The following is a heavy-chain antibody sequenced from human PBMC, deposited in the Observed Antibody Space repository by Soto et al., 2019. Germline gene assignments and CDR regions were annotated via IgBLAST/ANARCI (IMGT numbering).Heavy chain of an antibody. CDR2: FESGGSI. CDR1: GFSVRTNY. V-gene: IGHV3-53*01. Sequence: GGSLRLSCAASGFSVRTNYMSWVRQAPGKGLEWVSVFESGGSIYYADSVKVRFIISRDYAKNTVYLQMNSLRVEDTAVYYCARAGVTPNFFDYWGQGTLVTVSS. D-gene: IGHD2-21*02. CDR3: ARAGVTPNFFDY. J-gene: IGHJ4*02.